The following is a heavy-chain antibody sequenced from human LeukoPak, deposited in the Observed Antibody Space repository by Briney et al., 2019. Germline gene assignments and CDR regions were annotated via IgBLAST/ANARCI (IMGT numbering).Heavy chain of an antibody. Sequence: SETLSLTCAVYGGSFSGYYWSWIRQPPGKGLEWIGEINHSGSTNYNPSLKSRVTISVDSSKNQFSLKLSSVTAADTAVYYCARIGSSWYFDYWGQGTLVTVSS. D-gene: IGHD6-13*01. CDR1: GGSFSGYY. J-gene: IGHJ4*02. V-gene: IGHV4-34*01. CDR2: INHSGST. CDR3: ARIGSSWYFDY.